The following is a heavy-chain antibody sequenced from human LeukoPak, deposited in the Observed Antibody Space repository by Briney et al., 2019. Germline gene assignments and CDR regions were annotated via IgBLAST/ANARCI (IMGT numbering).Heavy chain of an antibody. CDR3: AKDPWDY. J-gene: IGHJ4*02. CDR1: GFISSSYG. V-gene: IGHV3-30*18. CDR2: ISYDGSNK. Sequence: GRSLRLSCAASGFISSSYGMHWVRQAPGKGLEWVAVISYDGSNKYYADSVKGRFTISRDNSKNTLYLQMNSLRAEDTAVYYCAKDPWDYWGQGTLVTVSS.